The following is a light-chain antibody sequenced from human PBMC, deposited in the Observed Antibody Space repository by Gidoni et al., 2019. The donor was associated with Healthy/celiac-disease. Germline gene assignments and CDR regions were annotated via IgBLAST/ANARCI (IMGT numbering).Light chain of an antibody. CDR2: AAS. CDR1: QSISSY. J-gene: IGKJ3*01. CDR3: QQSYSTPYT. V-gene: IGKV1-39*01. Sequence: NQMTQPPSPLSASVGDRVTITCRASQSISSYLNWYQQKPGKAPRLLIYAASSLQSGVPSRFSGSGSGTDFTLTISSLQPEDFATYYCQQSYSTPYTFGPGTKVDIK.